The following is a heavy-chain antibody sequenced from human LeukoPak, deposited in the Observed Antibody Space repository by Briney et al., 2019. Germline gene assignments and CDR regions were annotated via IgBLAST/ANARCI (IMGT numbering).Heavy chain of an antibody. CDR2: INAGNGNT. J-gene: IGHJ1*01. Sequence: GASVKVSCKASGYTFTSYAMHWVRQAPGQRLEWMGWINAGNGNTKYSQKFQGRVTITRDTSASTAYMELSSLRSEDTAVYYCARGLIGYCSGGSCYVSRLDAEYFQHWGQGTLVTVSS. V-gene: IGHV1-3*01. CDR1: GYTFTSYA. D-gene: IGHD2-15*01. CDR3: ARGLIGYCSGGSCYVSRLDAEYFQH.